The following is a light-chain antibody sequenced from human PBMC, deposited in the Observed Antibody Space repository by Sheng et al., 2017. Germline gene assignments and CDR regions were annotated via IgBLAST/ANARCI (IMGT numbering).Light chain of an antibody. J-gene: IGLJ1*01. V-gene: IGLV2-14*03. CDR3: SSYTSSSTNV. CDR1: SSDVGGYNY. CDR2: DVT. Sequence: QSALTQPASVSGSPGQSITISCTGNSSDVGGYNYVSWYQQHPGKAPKLMIYDVTKRPSGVSNRFSGSKSGNTASLTISGLQAEDEADYYCSSYTSSSTNVFGTGTKVTVL.